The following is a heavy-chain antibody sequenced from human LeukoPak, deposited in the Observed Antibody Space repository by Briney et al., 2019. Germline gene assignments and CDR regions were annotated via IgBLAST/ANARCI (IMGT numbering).Heavy chain of an antibody. J-gene: IGHJ4*02. CDR1: GGSISSYY. CDR3: ARRRTVAGTVDY. V-gene: IGHV4-59*08. Sequence: KSSETLSLTCTVSGGSISSYYWSRIRQPPGKGLEWIGYIYYSGSANYNPSLKSRVTISVDTSKNQFSLKLSSVTAADTAVYYCARRRTVAGTVDYWGQGTLVTVSS. D-gene: IGHD6-19*01. CDR2: IYYSGSA.